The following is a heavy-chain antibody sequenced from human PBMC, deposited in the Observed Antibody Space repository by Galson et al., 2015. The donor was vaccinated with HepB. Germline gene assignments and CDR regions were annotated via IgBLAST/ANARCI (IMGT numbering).Heavy chain of an antibody. Sequence: SLRLSCAASGFTFSSYAMHWVRQAPGKGLEWVAVISYDGSNEYYADSVKGRFTISRDNSKNTLYLQMNSLRAEDTAVYYCARDLRGRGYSGYGYFDYWGQGTLVTVSS. V-gene: IGHV3-30*04. CDR3: ARDLRGRGYSGYGYFDY. J-gene: IGHJ4*02. D-gene: IGHD5-12*01. CDR1: GFTFSSYA. CDR2: ISYDGSNE.